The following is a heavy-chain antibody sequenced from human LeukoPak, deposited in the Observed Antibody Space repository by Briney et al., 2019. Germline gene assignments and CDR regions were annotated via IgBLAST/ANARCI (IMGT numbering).Heavy chain of an antibody. Sequence: GGSLRLSCAASGFTVSSNYMSWVRQAPGKGLEWVSVIYSGGSTYYADSVKGRFTISRDNSKNTLYLQMSSLRAEDTAVYYCAKAGSGYNAFDYWGQGTLVTVSS. J-gene: IGHJ4*02. V-gene: IGHV3-53*01. CDR3: AKAGSGYNAFDY. CDR2: IYSGGST. D-gene: IGHD5-24*01. CDR1: GFTVSSNY.